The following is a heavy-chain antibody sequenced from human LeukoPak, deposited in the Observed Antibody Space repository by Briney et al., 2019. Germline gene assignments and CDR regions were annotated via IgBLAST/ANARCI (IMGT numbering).Heavy chain of an antibody. CDR2: AGWAGGTT. V-gene: IGHV3-43*01. J-gene: IGHJ4*02. CDR3: AKELDTMFFDY. D-gene: IGHD3-10*02. CDR1: GFNLDGYT. Sequence: GGSWGLSGATSGFNLDGYTIPWFRKARGKGLEWASLAGWAGGTTFYSDSVRGRFTISRDSGRKSVYLQMNSLTTDDTAFYFCAKELDTMFFDYWGQGALVTVSS.